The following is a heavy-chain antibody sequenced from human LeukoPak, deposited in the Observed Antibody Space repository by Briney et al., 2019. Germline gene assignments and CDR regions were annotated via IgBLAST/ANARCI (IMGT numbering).Heavy chain of an antibody. CDR2: INGDGSDT. J-gene: IGHJ4*02. CDR1: GFSFSSNW. CDR3: ARDLLYYDSSGGDY. V-gene: IGHV3-74*01. Sequence: GGSLRLSCAVSGFSFSSNWMHWVRQAPGKGLVWVSRINGDGSDTAYADSVKGRFTISKDNAKNTLYLQMNSLRAEDTAVYYCARDLLYYDSSGGDYWGQGTLVTVSS. D-gene: IGHD3-22*01.